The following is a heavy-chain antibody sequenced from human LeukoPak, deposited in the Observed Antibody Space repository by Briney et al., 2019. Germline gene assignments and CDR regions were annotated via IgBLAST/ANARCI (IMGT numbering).Heavy chain of an antibody. CDR1: GYTFTGYY. Sequence: SVKVSCKASGYTFTGYYMHWVRQAPGQGLEWMGGIIPIFGTANYAQKFQGRVTITADKSTSTAYMELSSLRSEDTAVYYCARRLYYDSSGYYLVEDYWGQGTLVTVSS. CDR2: IIPIFGTA. CDR3: ARRLYYDSSGYYLVEDY. J-gene: IGHJ4*02. V-gene: IGHV1-69*06. D-gene: IGHD3-22*01.